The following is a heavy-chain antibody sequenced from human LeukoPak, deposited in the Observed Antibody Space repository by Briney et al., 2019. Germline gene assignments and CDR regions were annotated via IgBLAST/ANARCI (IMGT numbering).Heavy chain of an antibody. J-gene: IGHJ5*02. Sequence: ASVKVSCKASGYTFTGYYMHWVRQAPGQGLEWMGWINPNSGGTNYAQKFQGRVTMTRDTSISTAYMELSRLRSDDTAVYYCARERIVVRNWFDPWGQGTLVTVSS. V-gene: IGHV1-2*02. CDR2: INPNSGGT. CDR1: GYTFTGYY. CDR3: ARERIVVRNWFDP. D-gene: IGHD3-22*01.